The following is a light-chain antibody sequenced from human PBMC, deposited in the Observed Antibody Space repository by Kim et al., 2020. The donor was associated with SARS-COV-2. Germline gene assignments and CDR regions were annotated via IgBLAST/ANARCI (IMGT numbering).Light chain of an antibody. Sequence: VSPDQTASITCSGEKLGDKHACWYQQRPGQSPVLVIYQDSNRPPGIPERFSASISGNTATLTISGTQPMDEADYYCQAWDTSTHVFGPGTKVTVL. CDR3: QAWDTSTHV. CDR2: QDS. V-gene: IGLV3-1*01. CDR1: KLGDKH. J-gene: IGLJ1*01.